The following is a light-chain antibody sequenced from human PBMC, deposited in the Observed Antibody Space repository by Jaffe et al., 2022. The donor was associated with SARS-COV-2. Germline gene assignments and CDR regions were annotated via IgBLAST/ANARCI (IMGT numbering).Light chain of an antibody. V-gene: IGLV2-23*02. J-gene: IGLJ3*02. CDR1: SSDVGNYNL. CDR3: CSYAGSRGCV. Sequence: QSALTQPASVSGSPGQSITISCTGTSSDVGNYNLVSWYQQHPGKAPKLMIYEVTKRPSGVSNRFSGSKSGNTASLTISGLQAEDEADYSCCSYAGSRGCVFGGGTKLTVL. CDR2: EVT.